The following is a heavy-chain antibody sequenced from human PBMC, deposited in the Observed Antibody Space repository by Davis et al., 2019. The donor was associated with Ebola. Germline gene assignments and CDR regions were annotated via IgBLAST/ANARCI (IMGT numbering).Heavy chain of an antibody. CDR1: GFTFSSYS. D-gene: IGHD2-15*01. CDR3: ALALGYCSGGSCPNPY. V-gene: IGHV3-21*01. J-gene: IGHJ4*02. Sequence: GESLKISCAASGFTFSSYSMNWVRQAPGKGLEWVSSISSSSSYIYYADSVKGRFTISRDNAKNSLYLQMNSLRAEDTAVYYCALALGYCSGGSCPNPYWGQGTLVTVSS. CDR2: ISSSSSYI.